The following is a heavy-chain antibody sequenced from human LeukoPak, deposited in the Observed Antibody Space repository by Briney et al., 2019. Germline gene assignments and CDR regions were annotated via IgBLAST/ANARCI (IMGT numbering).Heavy chain of an antibody. CDR1: GGTFSSCA. D-gene: IGHD3-10*01. CDR2: INPNSGGT. Sequence: ASVKVSCKASGGTFSSCAISWVRQAPGQGLEWMGWINPNSGGTNYAQKFQGRVTMTRDTSISTAYMELSRLRSDDTAVYYCARARYYYGSGSYYGYWGQGTLVTVSS. V-gene: IGHV1-2*02. CDR3: ARARYYYGSGSYYGY. J-gene: IGHJ4*02.